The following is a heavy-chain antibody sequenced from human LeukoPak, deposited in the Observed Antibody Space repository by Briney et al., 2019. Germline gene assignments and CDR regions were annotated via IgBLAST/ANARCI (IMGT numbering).Heavy chain of an antibody. CDR1: GGTFSSYA. CDR2: IIPVFGTA. D-gene: IGHD3-3*01. V-gene: IGHV1-69*13. CDR3: ARLNLSNGDFWSGYYPLSNHYYYCYGMDV. J-gene: IGHJ6*02. Sequence: GASVKVSCKASGGTFSSYAISWVRQAPGQGLEWMGGIIPVFGTANYAQKFQGRVTITADESTSTAYMELSSLRSEDTAVYYCARLNLSNGDFWSGYYPLSNHYYYCYGMDVWGQGTTVTVSS.